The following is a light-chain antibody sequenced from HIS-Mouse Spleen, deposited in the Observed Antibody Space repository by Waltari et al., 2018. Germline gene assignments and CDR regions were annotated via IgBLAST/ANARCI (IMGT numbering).Light chain of an antibody. CDR1: QSLLHSNGYNY. Sequence: TQSPSPLPFTPGGPPSIPSGPLQSLLHSNGYNYLDWYLQKPGQSPQLLIYLGSNRASGVPDRFSGSGSGTDFTLKISRVEAEDVGVYYCMQALQTPYTFGQGTKLEIK. J-gene: IGKJ2*01. CDR3: MQALQTPYT. CDR2: LGS. V-gene: IGKV2-28*01.